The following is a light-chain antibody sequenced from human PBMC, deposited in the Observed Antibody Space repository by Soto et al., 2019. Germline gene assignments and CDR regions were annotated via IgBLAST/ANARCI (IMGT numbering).Light chain of an antibody. CDR1: QCINSRY. J-gene: IGKJ3*01. Sequence: EIVLTQSPGTLSLSPGERATLSCRASQCINSRYLAWYQQKPGQAPRLLIYGASSRATGIPDRFSGSGSGTDFPLTIRRLEPEDFAVYYCQQFGSSPGFTFGPGTKVAIK. V-gene: IGKV3-20*01. CDR3: QQFGSSPGFT. CDR2: GAS.